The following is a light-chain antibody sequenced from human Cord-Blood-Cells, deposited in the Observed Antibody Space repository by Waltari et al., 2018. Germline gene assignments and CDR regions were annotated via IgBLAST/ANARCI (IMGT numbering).Light chain of an antibody. CDR1: SSDGGGYNS. Sequence: QSALTQPASVSGSPGQSITISCTGTSSDGGGYNSVSWYQQHPGKAPKLMIYEVSHRPSGVSNRFSGSKSGNTASLTISGLQAEDEADYYCSSYTSSSTRVFGGGTKLTVL. V-gene: IGLV2-14*01. CDR2: EVS. J-gene: IGLJ2*01. CDR3: SSYTSSSTRV.